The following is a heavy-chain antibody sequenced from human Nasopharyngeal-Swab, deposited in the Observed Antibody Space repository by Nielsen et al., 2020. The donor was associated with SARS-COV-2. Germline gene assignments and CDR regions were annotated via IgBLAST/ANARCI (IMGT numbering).Heavy chain of an antibody. CDR1: GYTFIDYY. Sequence: ASVKVSCKASGYTFIDYYIYWVRQAPGQGLEWMGWINPNTGGTNYAQKFQGRVTMTRDTPISTAYMELSSLRSEDTAVYYCATDLAAAGKYYYYYYGMDVWGQGTTVTVSS. CDR2: INPNTGGT. J-gene: IGHJ6*02. D-gene: IGHD6-13*01. V-gene: IGHV1-2*02. CDR3: ATDLAAAGKYYYYYYGMDV.